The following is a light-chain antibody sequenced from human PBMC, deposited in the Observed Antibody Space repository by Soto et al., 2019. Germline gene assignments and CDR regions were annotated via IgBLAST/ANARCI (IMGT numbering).Light chain of an antibody. CDR1: QDINKN. Sequence: DIQMTQSPAALTASVGDGGTVTCRASQDINKNLIWYQQKPGKAPKLLIYDASDLETGVPSRFSGSGSGTGFTFTISSLQPEDFATYYCQQYESLPLTFCQGTRLENK. CDR3: QQYESLPLT. CDR2: DAS. V-gene: IGKV1-33*01. J-gene: IGKJ5*01.